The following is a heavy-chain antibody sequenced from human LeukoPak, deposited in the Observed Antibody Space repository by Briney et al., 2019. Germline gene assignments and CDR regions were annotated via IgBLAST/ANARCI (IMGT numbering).Heavy chain of an antibody. CDR2: IYYSGST. D-gene: IGHD3-22*01. J-gene: IGHJ5*02. V-gene: IGHV4-59*01. CDR3: ARDSYYYDSSGYSSSNWFDP. Sequence: PSETLSLTCTVSGGSISSYYWSWIRQPPGKGLEWIGYIYYSGSTNYNPSLKSRVTISVDTSKNQFSLKLSSVTAADTAVYYCARDSYYYDSSGYSSSNWFDPWGQGTLVTVSS. CDR1: GGSISSYY.